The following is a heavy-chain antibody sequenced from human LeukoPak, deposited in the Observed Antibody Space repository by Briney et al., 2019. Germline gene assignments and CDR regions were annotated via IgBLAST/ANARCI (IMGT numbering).Heavy chain of an antibody. J-gene: IGHJ4*02. CDR2: FDPEDGET. CDR3: ATPERYSNSWYLVY. D-gene: IGHD6-13*01. Sequence: ASVKVSCKVSGYTLTELSMHWVRQAPGKGLEWMGGFDPEDGETIYAQKFQGRVTMTKDTSTDTAYMELSSLRSEDTAVYYCATPERYSNSWYLVYWGQGTLVTVSS. V-gene: IGHV1-24*01. CDR1: GYTLTELS.